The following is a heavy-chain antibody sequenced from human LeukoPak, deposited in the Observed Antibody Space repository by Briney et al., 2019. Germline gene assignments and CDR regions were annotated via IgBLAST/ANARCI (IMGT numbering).Heavy chain of an antibody. J-gene: IGHJ5*02. Sequence: SETLYLTCTVSGGSISSYYWSWIRQPPGKGLEWIGYIYYSGSTNYNPSLKGRVTISVDTSKNQFSLKLSSVTAADTAVYYCARDHTGYCSGGSCYGGFDPWGQGTLVTVSS. CDR3: ARDHTGYCSGGSCYGGFDP. CDR1: GGSISSYY. V-gene: IGHV4-59*01. D-gene: IGHD2-15*01. CDR2: IYYSGST.